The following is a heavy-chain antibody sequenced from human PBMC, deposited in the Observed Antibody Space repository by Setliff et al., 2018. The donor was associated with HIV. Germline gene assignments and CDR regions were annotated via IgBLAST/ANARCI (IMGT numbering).Heavy chain of an antibody. CDR2: IYHSGST. J-gene: IGHJ4*02. CDR3: ARSPDY. Sequence: SETLSLTCAVYGGSFSGYYWSWIRQPPGKGLEWIGEIYHSGSTNYNSSLKSRVTISVDTSKNQFFLKLTSVTAADTAMYYCARSPDYWGQGTQVTVSS. CDR1: GGSFSGYY. V-gene: IGHV4-34*01.